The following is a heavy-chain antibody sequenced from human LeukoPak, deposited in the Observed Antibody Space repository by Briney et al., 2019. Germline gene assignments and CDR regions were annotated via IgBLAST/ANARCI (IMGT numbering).Heavy chain of an antibody. D-gene: IGHD5-24*01. CDR3: ARVVLSRGERDY. V-gene: IGHV3-20*04. CDR1: GFIFDDYG. CDR2: INWNGGST. Sequence: GGSLRLSCAASGFIFDDYGMSWVRQAPGKGLQWVSGINWNGGSTGYADSVKGRFTISRDNAKNSLYLQMNSLRAEDTALYYRARVVLSRGERDYWGQGTLVTVSS. J-gene: IGHJ4*02.